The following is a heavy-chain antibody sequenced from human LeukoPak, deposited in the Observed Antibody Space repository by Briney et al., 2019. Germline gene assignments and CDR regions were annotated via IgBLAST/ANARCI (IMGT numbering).Heavy chain of an antibody. CDR3: ARVIAAASTRLDY. CDR1: GYTFTDYY. J-gene: IGHJ4*02. CDR2: INPNSGGT. D-gene: IGHD6-13*01. V-gene: IGHV1-2*02. Sequence: ASVSVSCTASGYTFTDYYMHWVRQAPGQGLEWMGWINPNSGGTNYAQNFQGRVTMTRDTSISTAYMELSRLRSDDTAMYYCARVIAAASTRLDYWGQGTLVTVSS.